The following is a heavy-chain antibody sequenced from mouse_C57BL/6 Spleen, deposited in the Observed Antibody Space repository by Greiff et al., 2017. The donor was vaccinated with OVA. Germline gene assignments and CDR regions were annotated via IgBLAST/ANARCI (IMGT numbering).Heavy chain of an antibody. CDR1: GYTFTDYY. CDR3: ARSTVVNWYFDV. CDR2: INPNNGGT. J-gene: IGHJ1*03. Sequence: VQLQQSGPELVKPGASVKISCKASGYTFTDYYMNWVKQSHGKSLEWIGDINPNNGGTSYNQKFKGKATLTVDKSSSTAYMELRSLTSEDSAVYYCARSTVVNWYFDVWGTGTTVTGSS. D-gene: IGHD1-1*01. V-gene: IGHV1-26*01.